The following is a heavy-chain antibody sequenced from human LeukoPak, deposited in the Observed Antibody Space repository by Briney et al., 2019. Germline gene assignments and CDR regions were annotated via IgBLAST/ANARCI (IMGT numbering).Heavy chain of an antibody. CDR1: GVIFSSNW. Sequence: GGSLRLSCGVSGVIFSSNWMSWGRQAPGRGLGWVANIKQDGSGKNYVDSVKGRFTISRDNGKNTLYVQMKSLRAGDTAVFYCAREKGIMVRQIALDIWGQGTIVTASS. CDR3: AREKGIMVRQIALDI. D-gene: IGHD3-10*01. J-gene: IGHJ3*02. V-gene: IGHV3-7*01. CDR2: IKQDGSGK.